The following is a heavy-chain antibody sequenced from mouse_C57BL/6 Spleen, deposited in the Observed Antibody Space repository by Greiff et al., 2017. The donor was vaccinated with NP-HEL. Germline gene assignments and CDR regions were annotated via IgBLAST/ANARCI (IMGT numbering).Heavy chain of an antibody. V-gene: IGHV3-6*01. J-gene: IGHJ2*01. D-gene: IGHD3-2*02. CDR2: ISYDGSN. CDR3: ARGSSGSAFDY. CDR1: GYSITSGYY. Sequence: DVKLQESGPGLVKPSQSLSLTCSVTGYSITSGYYWNWIRQFPGNKLEWMGYISYDGSNNYNPSLKNRISITRDTSKNQFFLKLNSVTTEDTATYYCARGSSGSAFDYWGQGTTLTVSS.